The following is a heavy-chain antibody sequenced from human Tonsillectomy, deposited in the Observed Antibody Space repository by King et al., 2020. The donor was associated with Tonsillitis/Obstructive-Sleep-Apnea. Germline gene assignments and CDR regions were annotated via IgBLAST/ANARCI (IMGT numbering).Heavy chain of an antibody. CDR3: ARGAKGYYYYYMDV. V-gene: IGHV4-34*01. Sequence: VQLQQWGAGLLKPSETLSLTCAVYGGSFSGYYWSWIRQPPGKGLEWIGEINHSGSTNYNPSLKSRVTISVDTSKNQFSLKLSSVTAEDTAVYYCARGAKGYYYYYMDVWGKGTTVTVSS. J-gene: IGHJ6*03. CDR1: GGSFSGYY. CDR2: INHSGST.